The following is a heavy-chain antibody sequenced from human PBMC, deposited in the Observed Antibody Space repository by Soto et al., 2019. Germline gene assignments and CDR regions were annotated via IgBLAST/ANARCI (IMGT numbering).Heavy chain of an antibody. CDR3: ARDDSHYDFWSGYPKPYYYYNGMDV. V-gene: IGHV3-7*03. CDR2: IKQDGSEK. Sequence: PXGALKLSCAAAGFIFSSYWMSWVRQAPGMGLDWVANIKQDGSEKYYVDSVKGRFTIARDNAKNSLYLQMNSLRAEDTAVYYCARDDSHYDFWSGYPKPYYYYNGMDVWGQGTTVTVSS. J-gene: IGHJ6*02. CDR1: GFIFSSYW. D-gene: IGHD3-3*01.